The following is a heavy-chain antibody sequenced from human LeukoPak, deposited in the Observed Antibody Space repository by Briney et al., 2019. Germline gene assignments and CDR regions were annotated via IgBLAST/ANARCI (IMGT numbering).Heavy chain of an antibody. V-gene: IGHV3-11*04. D-gene: IGHD3-3*01. Sequence: GGSLRLSCAASGFTFSDYYMSWIRQVPGKGLEWLSYIDGGGTITYYAAFEEGRFTISRDNAKNSVYLQMDSLRAEDTAVYYCARDRGYGSGYYFDNWGQETLVTVSS. CDR1: GFTFSDYY. CDR3: ARDRGYGSGYYFDN. CDR2: IDGGGTIT. J-gene: IGHJ4*02.